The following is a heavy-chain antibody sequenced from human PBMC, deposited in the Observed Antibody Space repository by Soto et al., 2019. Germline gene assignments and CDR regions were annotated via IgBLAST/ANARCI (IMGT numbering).Heavy chain of an antibody. CDR3: ARDPLGIVVVKEPNPYWYFDL. CDR1: GFTFSSYS. J-gene: IGHJ2*01. D-gene: IGHD3-22*01. CDR2: ISSSSSTI. Sequence: PGGSLRLSCAASGFTFSSYSMNWVRQAPGKGLEWVSYISSSSSTIYYADSVKGRFTISRDNAKDSLYLQMNSLRDEDTAVYYCARDPLGIVVVKEPNPYWYFDLWGRGTLVTVSS. V-gene: IGHV3-48*02.